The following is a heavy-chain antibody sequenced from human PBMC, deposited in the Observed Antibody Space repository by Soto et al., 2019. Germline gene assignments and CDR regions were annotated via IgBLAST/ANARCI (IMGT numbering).Heavy chain of an antibody. CDR3: AKITVTTGYFDY. J-gene: IGHJ4*02. D-gene: IGHD4-17*01. CDR1: GFTFSSYG. Sequence: ESGGGVVQPGRSLRLSCAASGFTFSSYGMHWVRQAPGKGLEWVAVISYDGSNKYYADSVKGRFTISRDNSKNTLYLQMNSLRAEDTAVYYCAKITVTTGYFDYWGQGTLVTVSS. V-gene: IGHV3-30*18. CDR2: ISYDGSNK.